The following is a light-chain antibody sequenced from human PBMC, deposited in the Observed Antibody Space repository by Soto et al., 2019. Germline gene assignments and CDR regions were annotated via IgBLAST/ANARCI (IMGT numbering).Light chain of an antibody. CDR1: QSVSSN. J-gene: IGKJ4*01. CDR3: QQYYSTPST. Sequence: EIVLTQSPGTLSLSPGERATLSCRASQSVSSNLAWYQQKPGQAPRLLIYGASTRATGIPARFSGSGSGTDFTLTVSNLQAEDVAVYYCQQYYSTPSTFGGGTKVDIK. V-gene: IGKV3-15*01. CDR2: GAS.